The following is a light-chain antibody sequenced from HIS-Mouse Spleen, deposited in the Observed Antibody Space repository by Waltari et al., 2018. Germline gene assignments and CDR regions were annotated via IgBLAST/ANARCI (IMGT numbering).Light chain of an antibody. CDR1: QSVSSN. J-gene: IGKJ2*01. V-gene: IGKV3-15*01. CDR2: GAS. CDR3: QQYNNWPPHWT. Sequence: EIVMTQSPATLSVSPGERATLSCRASQSVSSNLAWYQQKPGQAPRRLIYGASTRATGIPARFSGSGSGTEFTLTISSMQSEDFAVYYCQQYNNWPPHWTFGQGTKLEIK.